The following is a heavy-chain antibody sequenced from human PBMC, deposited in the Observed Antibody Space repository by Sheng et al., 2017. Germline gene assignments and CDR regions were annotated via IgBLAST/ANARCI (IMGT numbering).Heavy chain of an antibody. Sequence: EVQVVESGGGLVQPGGSLRLSCAASGFTFSDHYMDWVRQAPGKGLEWVGRSRSKPKGYTTEYAASVKGRFTISRDDSKNSLYLQMNSLKTEDTAVYYCDRAEVDPVDYYMDVWGKGTTVTVSS. D-gene: IGHD2-15*01. CDR2: SRSKPKGYTT. J-gene: IGHJ6*03. CDR3: DRAEVDPVDYYMDV. V-gene: IGHV3-72*01. CDR1: GFTFSDHY.